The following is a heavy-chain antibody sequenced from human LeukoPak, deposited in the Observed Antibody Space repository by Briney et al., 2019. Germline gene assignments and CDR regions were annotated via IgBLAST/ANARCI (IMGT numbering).Heavy chain of an antibody. V-gene: IGHV4-59*12. J-gene: IGHJ4*02. CDR1: GGSISSYY. Sequence: SETLSLTCTVSGGSISSYYWSWIRQPPGKGLEWIGYIYYSGSTNYNPSLKSRVTISVDTSKNQFSLKLSSVTAADTAVYYCARGGVGYSSSWHLDYWGQGTLVTVSS. D-gene: IGHD6-13*01. CDR2: IYYSGST. CDR3: ARGGVGYSSSWHLDY.